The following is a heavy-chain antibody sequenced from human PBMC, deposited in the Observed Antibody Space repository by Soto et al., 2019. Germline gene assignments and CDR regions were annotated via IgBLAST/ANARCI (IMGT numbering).Heavy chain of an antibody. CDR2: INPNRGGT. J-gene: IGHJ5*01. CDR1: GYTFTGYY. V-gene: IGHV1-2*02. D-gene: IGHD6-13*01. Sequence: QGQLVQSGAQVKKPGASVKVSCKASGYTFTGYYIHWVRQAPGQGLLWMGWINPNRGGTNYAQKVQGRVSMTRHTSINTAYLDLSRLTSDDTAVYYCARLLGIAASGDVGGFDFWGPGTLLTVSS. CDR3: ARLLGIAASGDVGGFDF.